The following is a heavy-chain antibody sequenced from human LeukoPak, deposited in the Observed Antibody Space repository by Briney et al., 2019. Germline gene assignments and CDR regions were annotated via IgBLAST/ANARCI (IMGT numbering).Heavy chain of an antibody. CDR2: IYYSGST. J-gene: IGHJ3*02. D-gene: IGHD3-3*01. CDR1: GGSISSSSYY. V-gene: IGHV4-39*01. Sequence: SETLSLTCTVSGGSISSSSYYWGWIRQPPGKGLEWIGSIYYSGSTYYNPSLKSRVTISVDTSKNQFSLKLSSVTAADTAVYYCAGFGVVWGAFDIWGQGTMVTVSS. CDR3: AGFGVVWGAFDI.